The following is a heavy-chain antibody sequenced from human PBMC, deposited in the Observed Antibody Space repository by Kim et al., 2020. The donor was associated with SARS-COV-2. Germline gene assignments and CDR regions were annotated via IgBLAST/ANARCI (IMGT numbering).Heavy chain of an antibody. CDR3: ARDLSSSSPYYYYYYMDV. Sequence: ASVKVSCKASGYTFTSYAMNWVRQAPGQGLEWMGWINTNTGNPTHAQGFTGRFVFSLDTSVSTAYLQISSLKAEDTAVYYCARDLSSSSPYYYYYYMDVWGKGTTVTVSS. D-gene: IGHD6-6*01. CDR2: INTNTGNP. J-gene: IGHJ6*03. V-gene: IGHV7-4-1*02. CDR1: GYTFTSYA.